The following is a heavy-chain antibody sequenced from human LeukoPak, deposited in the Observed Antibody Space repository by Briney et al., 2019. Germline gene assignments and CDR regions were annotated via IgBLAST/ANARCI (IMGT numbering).Heavy chain of an antibody. V-gene: IGHV3-7*01. D-gene: IGHD6-6*01. CDR1: GFTFSNYW. J-gene: IGHJ6*03. CDR3: ARDRAAPVPLYYYYYYMDV. Sequence: GGSLRLSCAASGFTFSNYWMSWVRQAPGKGLEWVANIKHDGSEKYYVDSVKGRFTISRDNAKNSLYLQMNSLRAEDTAVYYCARDRAAPVPLYYYYYYMDVWGKGTTVTVSS. CDR2: IKHDGSEK.